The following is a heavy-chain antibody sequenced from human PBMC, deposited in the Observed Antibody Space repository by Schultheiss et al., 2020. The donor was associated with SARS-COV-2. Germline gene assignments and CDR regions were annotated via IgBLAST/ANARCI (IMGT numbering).Heavy chain of an antibody. CDR3: ARGPPPHWLYYGMDV. Sequence: GGSLRLSCAASGFTVSSNYMSWVRQAPGKGLEWVSSISSSSSYIYYADSVKGRFTISRDNAKNSLYLQMNSLRAEDTAVYYCARGPPPHWLYYGMDVWGQGTTVTVSS. CDR1: GFTVSSNY. V-gene: IGHV3-21*01. J-gene: IGHJ6*02. D-gene: IGHD5-12*01. CDR2: ISSSSSYI.